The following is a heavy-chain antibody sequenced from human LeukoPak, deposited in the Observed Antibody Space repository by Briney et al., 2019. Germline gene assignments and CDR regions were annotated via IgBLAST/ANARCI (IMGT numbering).Heavy chain of an antibody. Sequence: SETLSLTCTVSGGSISSYYWSWIRQPPGKGLEWIGYIYYSGSTNYNPSLKSRVTISVDTSKNQFSLKLSSVTAADTAVYYCASRDVGYSYGTFDYWGQGTLVTVSS. V-gene: IGHV4-59*01. CDR2: IYYSGST. D-gene: IGHD5-18*01. CDR1: GGSISSYY. CDR3: ASRDVGYSYGTFDY. J-gene: IGHJ4*02.